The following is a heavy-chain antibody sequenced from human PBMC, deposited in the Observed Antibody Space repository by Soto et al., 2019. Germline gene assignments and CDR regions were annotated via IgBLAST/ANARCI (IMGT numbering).Heavy chain of an antibody. CDR3: AREVRGGAFDI. CDR2: IKQDGSEK. D-gene: IGHD3-10*01. Sequence: GGSLRLSCAASGFTFSSYLMSWVRQSPGKGLEWVANIKQDGSEKYYVDSVKGRFTISRDNAKNSLYLQMNSLRAEDTAVYYCAREVRGGAFDIWGQGTMVTVSS. CDR1: GFTFSSYL. V-gene: IGHV3-7*03. J-gene: IGHJ3*02.